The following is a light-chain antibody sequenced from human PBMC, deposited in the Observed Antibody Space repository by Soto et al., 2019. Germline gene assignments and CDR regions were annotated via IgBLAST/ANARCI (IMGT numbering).Light chain of an antibody. CDR2: SNN. CDR1: SSNIGSSS. J-gene: IGLJ1*01. V-gene: IGLV1-44*01. CDR3: AAWDGGLNALV. Sequence: QSVLTQSPSASATPGQRVAISCSGSSSNIGSSSVTWFQQLPGTAPKLLIYSNNQRPSGVPDRFSGSKSGTSASLAISGLQSEDEADYYCAAWDGGLNALVFGGGTKVTVL.